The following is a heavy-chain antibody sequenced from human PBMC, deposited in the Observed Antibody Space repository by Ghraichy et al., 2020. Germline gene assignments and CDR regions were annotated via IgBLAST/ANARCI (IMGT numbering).Heavy chain of an antibody. V-gene: IGHV4-39*01. CDR3: VRHGSLELVHSDY. D-gene: IGHD1-7*01. CDR1: GASTGSSNYY. CDR2: IFNSGRT. J-gene: IGHJ4*02. Sequence: SETLSLTCTVSGASTGSSNYYWGWIRQPPGKGLEWIGSIFNSGRTHYNPSLENRVTISGDTSKNQFSLKLSSVTAADTAVYYCVRHGSLELVHSDYWGQGTLVTVSS.